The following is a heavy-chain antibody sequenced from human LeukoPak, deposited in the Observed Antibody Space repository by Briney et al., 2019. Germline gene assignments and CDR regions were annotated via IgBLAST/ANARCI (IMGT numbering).Heavy chain of an antibody. Sequence: GGSLRLSCAASGFTFSSYSMNWVRQAPGKGLEWVSSISSSSSYIYYADSVKGRFTISRDNAKNSLYLQMNSLRAEDTAVYYCARDRNSSDPLDYWGQGTLVTVSS. CDR3: ARDRNSSDPLDY. CDR1: GFTFSSYS. CDR2: ISSSSSYI. J-gene: IGHJ4*02. V-gene: IGHV3-21*01. D-gene: IGHD5-18*01.